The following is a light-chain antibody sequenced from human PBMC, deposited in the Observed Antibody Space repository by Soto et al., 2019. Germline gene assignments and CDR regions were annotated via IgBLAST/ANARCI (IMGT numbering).Light chain of an antibody. J-gene: IGKJ4*01. CDR1: QDISNF. V-gene: IGKV1-33*01. CDR3: QQYDNLPLT. Sequence: DIQMTQSPSSLSASVGDRVTITCQASQDISNFLNWYQHKPGKSPKLLIYAAFNLETGVPSRFSGSGSATDFSFTISSLQPEDIATYYCQQYDNLPLTFGGGTKVEIK. CDR2: AAF.